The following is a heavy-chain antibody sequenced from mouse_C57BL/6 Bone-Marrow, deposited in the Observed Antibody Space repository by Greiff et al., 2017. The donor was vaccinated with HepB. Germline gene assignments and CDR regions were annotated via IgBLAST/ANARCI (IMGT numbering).Heavy chain of an antibody. J-gene: IGHJ4*01. Sequence: VQVVESGPGLVQPSQSLSITCTVSGFSLTSYGVHWVRQSPGKGLEWLGVIWSGGSTDYNAAFISRLSISKDNSKSQVFFKMNSLQADDTAIYYCARNDGPYYYAMDYWGQGTSVTVSS. CDR1: GFSLTSYG. V-gene: IGHV2-2*01. CDR2: IWSGGST. CDR3: ARNDGPYYYAMDY.